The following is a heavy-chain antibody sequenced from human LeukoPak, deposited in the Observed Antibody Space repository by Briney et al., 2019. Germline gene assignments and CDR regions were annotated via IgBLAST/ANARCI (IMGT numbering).Heavy chain of an antibody. J-gene: IGHJ4*02. Sequence: PSETLSLTCAVYGGSFSGYYWSWIRQPPGKGLEWIGEINHSGSTNYNPSLKSRVTISVDTSKNQFSLKLSSVTAADTAVYYCASQAVAFQLFDYWGQGTLVTVSS. CDR2: INHSGST. CDR1: GGSFSGYY. V-gene: IGHV4-34*01. CDR3: ASQAVAFQLFDY. D-gene: IGHD6-19*01.